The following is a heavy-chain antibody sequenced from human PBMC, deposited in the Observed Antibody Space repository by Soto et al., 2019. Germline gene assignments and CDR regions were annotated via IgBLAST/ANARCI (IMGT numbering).Heavy chain of an antibody. CDR3: AGGVVRGVIIDYYGMDV. V-gene: IGHV3-30-3*01. Sequence: GGSLRLSCAASGFTFSSYAMHWVRQAPGKGLEWVAVISYDGSNKYYADSVKGRFTISRDNSKNTLYLQMNSLRAEDTGVYYCAGGVVRGVIIDYYGMDVWGQGTTVTVSS. CDR2: ISYDGSNK. J-gene: IGHJ6*02. CDR1: GFTFSSYA. D-gene: IGHD3-10*01.